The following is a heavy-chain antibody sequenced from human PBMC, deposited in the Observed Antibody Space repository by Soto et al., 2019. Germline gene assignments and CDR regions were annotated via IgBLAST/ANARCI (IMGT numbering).Heavy chain of an antibody. Sequence: QVQLVQSGAEVKKPGSSVKVPCKASGGTFSSYAISWVRQAPGQGLEWMGGIIPIFGTANYAQKFQGRVTITADESTSPAYMELSSLRSEDTAVYYCARYYYDSSGYLVQGYWYFDLWGRGTLVTVSS. D-gene: IGHD3-22*01. CDR2: IIPIFGTA. J-gene: IGHJ2*01. V-gene: IGHV1-69*01. CDR3: ARYYYDSSGYLVQGYWYFDL. CDR1: GGTFSSYA.